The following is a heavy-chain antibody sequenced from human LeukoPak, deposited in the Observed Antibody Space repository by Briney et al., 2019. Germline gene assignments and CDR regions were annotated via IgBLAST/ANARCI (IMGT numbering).Heavy chain of an antibody. J-gene: IGHJ4*02. CDR2: INWNGGST. Sequence: GGSLRLSCAASGFTFDDYGLSWVRQAPGKGLEWVSGINWNGGSTGYADSVKGRFTISRDNSKNTLYLQMNSLRAEDTAVYYCAKAYGSGSYYFDYWGQGTLVTVSS. CDR3: AKAYGSGSYYFDY. V-gene: IGHV3-20*04. CDR1: GFTFDDYG. D-gene: IGHD3-10*01.